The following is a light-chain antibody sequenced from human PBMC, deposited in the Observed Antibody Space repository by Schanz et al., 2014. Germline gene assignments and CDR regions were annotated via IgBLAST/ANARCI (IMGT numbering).Light chain of an antibody. J-gene: IGKJ3*01. CDR2: GAS. CDR1: QSVSSSY. V-gene: IGKV3-20*01. Sequence: ETVLTQSPGTLSLSPGERATLSCRASQSVSSSYLAWYQQKPGQAPRLLIYGASSRATGIPDRFSGSGSGTDFTLTISRLEPEDFAVYYCQQYNNWFTFGPGTKVDIK. CDR3: QQYNNWFT.